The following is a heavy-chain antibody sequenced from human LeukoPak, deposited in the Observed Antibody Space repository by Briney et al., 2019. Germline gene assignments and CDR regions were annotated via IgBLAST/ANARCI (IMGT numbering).Heavy chain of an antibody. CDR2: IWYDGSNK. D-gene: IGHD6-19*01. Sequence: GGSLRLSCAASGYTFSSYGMHWVRQAPGKGLEWVAVIWYDGSNKYYADSVKGRFTISRDNSKNTLYLQMNSLRAEDTAVSYCARYDVAVTGALDFWGQGTLVTVSS. CDR1: GYTFSSYG. V-gene: IGHV3-33*01. CDR3: ARYDVAVTGALDF. J-gene: IGHJ4*02.